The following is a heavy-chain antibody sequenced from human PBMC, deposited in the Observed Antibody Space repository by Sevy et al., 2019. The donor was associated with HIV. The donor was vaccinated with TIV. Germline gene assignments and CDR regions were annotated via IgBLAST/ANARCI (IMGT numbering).Heavy chain of an antibody. Sequence: GGSLRLSCAASGFTFDDYPMHWVRQAPGKGLEWVSGISWNSGSIGYADSVKGRFTISRDNAKNSLYLQMNSLRAEDTALYYCAKVESGGSYYPGHAFDIWGQGTMVTVSS. CDR2: ISWNSGSI. CDR3: AKVESGGSYYPGHAFDI. V-gene: IGHV3-9*01. D-gene: IGHD1-26*01. J-gene: IGHJ3*02. CDR1: GFTFDDYP.